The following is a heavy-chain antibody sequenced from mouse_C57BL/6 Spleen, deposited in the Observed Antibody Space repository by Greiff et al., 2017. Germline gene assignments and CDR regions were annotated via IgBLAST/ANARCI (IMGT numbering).Heavy chain of an antibody. CDR1: GYTFTSYW. V-gene: IGHV1-72*01. Sequence: QVQLQPSGAELVKPGASVKMSCKASGYTFTSYWITWVKQRPGKGLEWIGRIDPNSGGTKYNEKFKGKATLTVDKSSNTAYMQLSSRTSEDSAVYYCSRNDYGSSCNAMDDWGQGTSVTVSS. CDR2: IDPNSGGT. D-gene: IGHD1-1*01. J-gene: IGHJ4*01. CDR3: SRNDYGSSCNAMDD.